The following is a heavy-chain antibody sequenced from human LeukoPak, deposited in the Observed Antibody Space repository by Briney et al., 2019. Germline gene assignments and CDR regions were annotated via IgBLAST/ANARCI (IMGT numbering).Heavy chain of an antibody. CDR3: ARSSTSTVFRLDGAEDAFDI. CDR1: GYTFTSYG. J-gene: IGHJ3*02. V-gene: IGHV1-18*01. Sequence: GASVKVSCKASGYTFTSYGISWVRQAPGQGLEWMGWISAYNGNTNYAQKFQGRVTITRDTSASTAYMELSSLRSEDTAVYYCARSSTSTVFRLDGAEDAFDIWGQGTMVTVSS. D-gene: IGHD3/OR15-3a*01. CDR2: ISAYNGNT.